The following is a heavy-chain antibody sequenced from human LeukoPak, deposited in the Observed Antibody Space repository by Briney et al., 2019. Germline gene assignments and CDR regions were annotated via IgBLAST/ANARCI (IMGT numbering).Heavy chain of an antibody. CDR1: GDSISSGGYY. CDR2: IYHSGSA. D-gene: IGHD3-10*01. Sequence: SQTLSLTCTVPGDSISSGGYYWSWIHQHPGKGLEWIGYIYHSGSAYYNPSLESRVTISVDTSKNQFSLKLSSVAAADTAVYYCARGVYGTVKGGLDYWGQGTLVTVSS. J-gene: IGHJ4*02. CDR3: ARGVYGTVKGGLDY. V-gene: IGHV4-31*03.